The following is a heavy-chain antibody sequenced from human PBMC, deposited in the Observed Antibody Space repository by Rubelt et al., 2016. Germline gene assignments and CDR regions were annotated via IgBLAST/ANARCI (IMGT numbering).Heavy chain of an antibody. CDR1: GLTISDYW. Sequence: EVQLVESGGGLVQPGESLRLSCAVSGLTISDYWVGWVRLVPGKGLEWVANINQGGREKYYADSVKGRFTISRDNAKNSLYLQMNSLRVEETATYYCAKEVFGEQGTFDVWGQGTMVTVSS. CDR2: INQGGREK. CDR3: AKEVFGEQGTFDV. V-gene: IGHV3-7*01. D-gene: IGHD3-16*01. J-gene: IGHJ3*01.